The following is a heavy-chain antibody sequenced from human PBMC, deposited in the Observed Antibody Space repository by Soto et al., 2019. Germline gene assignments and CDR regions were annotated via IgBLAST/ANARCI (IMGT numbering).Heavy chain of an antibody. D-gene: IGHD3-3*01. Sequence: SVKVSCKASGGTFSSYAISWVRQAPGQGLEWMGGIIPIFGTANYAQKFQGRVTITADESTSTAYMELSSLRSEDTAVYYCATQIFGVVTCAYYYYGMDVWGQGTTVTVSS. CDR3: ATQIFGVVTCAYYYYGMDV. CDR1: GGTFSSYA. V-gene: IGHV1-69*13. CDR2: IIPIFGTA. J-gene: IGHJ6*02.